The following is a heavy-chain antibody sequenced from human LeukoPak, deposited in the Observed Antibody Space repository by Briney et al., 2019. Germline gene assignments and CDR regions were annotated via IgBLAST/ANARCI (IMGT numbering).Heavy chain of an antibody. J-gene: IGHJ4*02. V-gene: IGHV4-4*02. Sequence: SETLSLTCAVSGGSISSSNWWSWVRQPPGKGLEWIGEIYHSGSTNYNPSLKSRVTISVDKSKNQFSLKLSSVTAADTAVYYCARDHGDNLWSGYLDWGQGTLVTVSS. CDR2: IYHSGST. CDR3: ARDHGDNLWSGYLD. CDR1: GGSISSSNW. D-gene: IGHD3-3*01.